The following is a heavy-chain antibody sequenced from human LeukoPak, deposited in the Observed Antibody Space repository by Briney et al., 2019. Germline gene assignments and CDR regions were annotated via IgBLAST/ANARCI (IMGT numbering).Heavy chain of an antibody. V-gene: IGHV3-21*04. D-gene: IGHD3-22*01. J-gene: IGHJ4*02. Sequence: GGSLRLSCAASGFTFSSYSMNWVRQAPGKGLEWVSSISSSSSYIYYADSVKGRFTISRDNAKNSLYLQMNSLRAEDTAVYYCARGPIVVVNHYFDYWGQGTLVTVSS. CDR2: ISSSSSYI. CDR1: GFTFSSYS. CDR3: ARGPIVVVNHYFDY.